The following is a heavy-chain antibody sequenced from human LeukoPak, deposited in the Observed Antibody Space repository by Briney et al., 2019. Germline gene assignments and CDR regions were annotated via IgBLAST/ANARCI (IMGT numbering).Heavy chain of an antibody. CDR2: ISYDGSHK. J-gene: IGHJ4*02. Sequence: PGGSLRLSCAASGFTFSSYGMPWVRQAPGKGLEWVAVISYDGSHKYYADSVKGRFTISRDNSKNTLYLQMNSLRAEDTAVYYCAKDISGSEVLWGQGTLVTVSS. CDR3: AKDISGSEVL. CDR1: GFTFSSYG. V-gene: IGHV3-30*18. D-gene: IGHD1-26*01.